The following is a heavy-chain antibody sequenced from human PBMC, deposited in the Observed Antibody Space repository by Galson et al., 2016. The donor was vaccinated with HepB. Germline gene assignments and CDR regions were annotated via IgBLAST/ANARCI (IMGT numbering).Heavy chain of an antibody. V-gene: IGHV3-7*01. CDR1: GFTFSSYW. Sequence: LRLSCAASGFTFSSYWMNWVRQAPGKGLEWVANIKLDGSEKNYGDSVKGRFTISRDNAKNSLYLQMNSLRAEDTAVYYCSGGSYFDYWGQGTLVTVSS. D-gene: IGHD3-10*01. J-gene: IGHJ4*01. CDR3: SGGSYFDY. CDR2: IKLDGSEK.